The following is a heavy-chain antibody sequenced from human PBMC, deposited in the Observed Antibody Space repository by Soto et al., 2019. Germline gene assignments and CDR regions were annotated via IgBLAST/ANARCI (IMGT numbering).Heavy chain of an antibody. J-gene: IGHJ6*02. D-gene: IGHD6-19*01. CDR2: ISYDGSNK. Sequence: GGSLRLSCAASGFTFSSYAMHWVRQAPGKGLEWVAVISYDGSNKYYADSVKGRFTISRDNSKNTLYLQMNSLRAEDTAVYYCARDLEWYSSGRYEYYYGMDVWGQGTTVTVSS. V-gene: IGHV3-30-3*01. CDR3: ARDLEWYSSGRYEYYYGMDV. CDR1: GFTFSSYA.